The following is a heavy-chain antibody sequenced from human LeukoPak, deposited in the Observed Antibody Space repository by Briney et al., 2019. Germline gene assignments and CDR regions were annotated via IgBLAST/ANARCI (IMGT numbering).Heavy chain of an antibody. V-gene: IGHV1-69*13. Sequence: SVKVSCKASGGTFSSYAICWVRQAPGQGLEWMGGIIPIFGTANYAQKFQGRVTITADESTSTAYMELSSLRSEDTAVYYCARDQGLRSYFDYWGQGTLVTVSS. CDR3: ARDQGLRSYFDY. CDR2: IIPIFGTA. CDR1: GGTFSSYA. J-gene: IGHJ4*02. D-gene: IGHD6-25*01.